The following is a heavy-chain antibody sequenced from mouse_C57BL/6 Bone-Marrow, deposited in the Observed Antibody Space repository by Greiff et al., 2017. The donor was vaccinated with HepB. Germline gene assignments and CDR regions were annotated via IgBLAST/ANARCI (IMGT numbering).Heavy chain of an antibody. CDR2: INPNNGGT. D-gene: IGHD2-3*01. CDR3: ARRLDGYYWRFAY. CDR1: GYTFTDYN. J-gene: IGHJ3*01. Sequence: VQLKESGPELVKPGASVKMSCKASGYTFTDYNMHWVKQSHGKSLEWIGYINPNNGGTSYNQKFKGKATLTVNKSSSTAYMELRSLTSEDSAVYYCARRLDGYYWRFAYWGQGTLVTISA. V-gene: IGHV1-22*01.